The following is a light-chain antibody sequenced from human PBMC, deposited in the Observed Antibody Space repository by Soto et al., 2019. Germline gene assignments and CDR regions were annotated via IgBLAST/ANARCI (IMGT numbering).Light chain of an antibody. CDR2: GAS. V-gene: IGKV3-15*01. CDR1: QSVGSN. J-gene: IGKJ4*01. CDR3: QPYNNWPTLT. Sequence: EIVMTHSPATLSVSPGERATLSCRASQSVGSNLAWYQQKPGQAPRLIIYGASTRATGIPARFSGSGYGTEFTITISSLQSEDFAVYYCQPYNNWPTLTFGGGTKVEIK.